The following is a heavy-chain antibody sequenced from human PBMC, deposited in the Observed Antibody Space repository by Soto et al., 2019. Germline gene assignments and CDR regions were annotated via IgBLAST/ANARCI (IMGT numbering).Heavy chain of an antibody. CDR2: IYYSGST. V-gene: IGHV4-31*03. Sequence: SETLSLTCTVSGGSISSGGYYWSWIRQHPGKGLEWIGYIYYSGSTNYNPSLKSRVSISVDTSKNQLSLKLSSVTAADTAVYYCARDPGGGYCSTTSCYTGGSWFGPWGQGTLVTVS. CDR1: GGSISSGGYY. D-gene: IGHD2-2*02. J-gene: IGHJ5*02. CDR3: ARDPGGGYCSTTSCYTGGSWFGP.